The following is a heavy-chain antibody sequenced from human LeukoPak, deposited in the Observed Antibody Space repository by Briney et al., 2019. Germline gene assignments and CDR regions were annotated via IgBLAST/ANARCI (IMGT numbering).Heavy chain of an antibody. CDR3: ARDTYDYVWGSYRSDY. Sequence: ASVKVSCKASGYTFTGYYVHWVRQAPGQGLEWMGWINPNSGGTNYAQKFQGRVTMTRDTSISTAYMELSRLRSDDTAVYYCARDTYDYVWGSYRSDYWGQGTLVTVSS. J-gene: IGHJ4*02. D-gene: IGHD3-16*02. CDR2: INPNSGGT. CDR1: GYTFTGYY. V-gene: IGHV1-2*02.